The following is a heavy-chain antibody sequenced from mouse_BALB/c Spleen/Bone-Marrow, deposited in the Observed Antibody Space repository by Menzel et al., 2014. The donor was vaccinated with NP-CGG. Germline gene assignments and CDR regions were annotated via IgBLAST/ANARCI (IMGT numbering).Heavy chain of an antibody. Sequence: QVQLQQSGAELVKPGASVKLSCKASGYTFXEYTIHWVKQRSGQGLEWIGWFYPGSGSIKYNEKFKDKATLTADKSSSTVYMELSRLTSEDSAVYFCARREERFITTAAWFAYWGQGTLVTVSA. CDR3: ARREERFITTAAWFAY. J-gene: IGHJ3*01. CDR2: FYPGSGSI. D-gene: IGHD1-2*01. CDR1: GYTFXEYT. V-gene: IGHV1-62-2*01.